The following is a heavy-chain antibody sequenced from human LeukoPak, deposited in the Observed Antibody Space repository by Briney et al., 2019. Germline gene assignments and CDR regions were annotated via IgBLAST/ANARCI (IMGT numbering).Heavy chain of an antibody. CDR1: GFTFSSYG. D-gene: IGHD2-2*01. CDR2: IRYDGSNK. CDR3: ARVSSYCGSTSCTGDY. V-gene: IGHV3-30*02. Sequence: PGGSLRLSCAASGFTFSSYGMHWVRQAPGKGLEWVAFIRYDGSNKYYADSVKGRFTISRDNSKNTLYLQMNSLRAEDTAVYYCARVSSYCGSTSCTGDYWGQGTLVTVSS. J-gene: IGHJ4*02.